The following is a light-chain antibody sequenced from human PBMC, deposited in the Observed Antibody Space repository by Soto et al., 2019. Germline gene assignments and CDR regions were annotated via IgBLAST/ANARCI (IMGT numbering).Light chain of an antibody. V-gene: IGLV1-44*01. J-gene: IGLJ3*02. CDR1: NSNIGSDFA. Sequence: QSVLTQPPSVSGAPGQRVAISCTANNSNIGSDFAVSWYRQFPGTAPKLLIYNTYYRPSGVPDRFSGSKSGTSASLAISGLQSEDEADYYCAAWDDSLNGVVFGGGTKLTVL. CDR3: AAWDDSLNGVV. CDR2: NTY.